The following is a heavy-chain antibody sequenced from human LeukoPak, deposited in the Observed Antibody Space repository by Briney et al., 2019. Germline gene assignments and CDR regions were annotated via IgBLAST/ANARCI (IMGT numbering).Heavy chain of an antibody. CDR2: IYYSGST. CDR1: GGSITSYY. V-gene: IGHV4-59*13. J-gene: IGHJ4*02. Sequence: PSETLSLTCTVSGGSITSYYWSWIRQPTGEGLEWIVYIYYSGSTNYNPTLKSRLTTSVDTSKNQFSLKLSSVTAADTAVYYCARETAYCGGDCFTLLDYWGQGTLVTVSS. D-gene: IGHD2-21*02. CDR3: ARETAYCGGDCFTLLDY.